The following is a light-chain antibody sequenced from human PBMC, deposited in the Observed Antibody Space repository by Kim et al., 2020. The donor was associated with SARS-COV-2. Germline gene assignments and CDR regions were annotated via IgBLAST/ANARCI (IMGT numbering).Light chain of an antibody. V-gene: IGKV3-20*01. Sequence: EIVLTQSPGTLSLSPGERATLSCRASQSVSRSDLAWYQQKPGQAPRLLIHGASNRATGMSDRISGSGSGTDFTLTISRLEPEDFAVYYCQQYGSSPVTFGQGTKLEI. CDR2: GAS. CDR1: QSVSRSD. CDR3: QQYGSSPVT. J-gene: IGKJ2*01.